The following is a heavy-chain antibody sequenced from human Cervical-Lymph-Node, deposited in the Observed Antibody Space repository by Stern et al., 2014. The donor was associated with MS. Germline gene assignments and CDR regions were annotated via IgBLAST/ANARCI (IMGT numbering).Heavy chain of an antibody. Sequence: QVQLVQSGAEVKKPGSSVKVSCKTSGDTFSSYAISCVRQGPGQGLEWMGGIVPIFGTANYAEKFQGRVTITEEVSTNTAYMELSRLGSDDTAVYYCARDSTTGMDVWGQGTTVTVSS. J-gene: IGHJ6*02. D-gene: IGHD1-1*01. V-gene: IGHV1-69*01. CDR3: ARDSTTGMDV. CDR2: IVPIFGTA. CDR1: GDTFSSYA.